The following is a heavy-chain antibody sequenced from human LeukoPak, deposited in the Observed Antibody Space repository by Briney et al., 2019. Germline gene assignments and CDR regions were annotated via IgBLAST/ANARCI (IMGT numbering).Heavy chain of an antibody. CDR3: ARDLPDGSYSAGFDY. J-gene: IGHJ4*02. Sequence: GGSLRLSCAASGFTFSSYSMNWVRQAPGKGLEWVSSISSSSSYIYYADSVKGRFAISRDNAKNSLYLQMNSLRAEDTAVYYCARDLPDGSYSAGFDYWGRGTLVTVSS. D-gene: IGHD1-26*01. V-gene: IGHV3-21*01. CDR1: GFTFSSYS. CDR2: ISSSSSYI.